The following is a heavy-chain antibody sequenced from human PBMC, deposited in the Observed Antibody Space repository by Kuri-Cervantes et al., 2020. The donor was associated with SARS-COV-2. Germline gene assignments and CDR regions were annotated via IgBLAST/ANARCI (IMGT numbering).Heavy chain of an antibody. J-gene: IGHJ6*03. D-gene: IGHD1-14*01. V-gene: IGHV3-30*14. CDR2: ISDDGSNK. CDR3: AREGSNDHHDYYDYYMDV. Sequence: GESLKISCAVSGFTFSNYAMHWVRQAPGKGLEWVAVISDDGSNKFYADSVKGRFTISRDNSKNTLYLQMNSLRAEDTAVYYCAREGSNDHHDYYDYYMDVWGKGTTVTVSS. CDR1: GFTFSNYA.